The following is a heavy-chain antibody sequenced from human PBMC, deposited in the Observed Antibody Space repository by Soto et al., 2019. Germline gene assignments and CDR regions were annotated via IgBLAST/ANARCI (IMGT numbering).Heavy chain of an antibody. CDR2: IIPIFGTA. J-gene: IGHJ6*02. V-gene: IGHV1-69*06. Sequence: ASVKVSCKASGGTFSSYAISWVRQAPGQGLEWMGGIIPIFGTANYAQKFQGRVTITADKSTSTAYMELSSLRSEDTAVYYCARSSWGIAAAGTYYYYGMDVWGQGTTVTVSS. CDR1: GGTFSSYA. D-gene: IGHD6-13*01. CDR3: ARSSWGIAAAGTYYYYGMDV.